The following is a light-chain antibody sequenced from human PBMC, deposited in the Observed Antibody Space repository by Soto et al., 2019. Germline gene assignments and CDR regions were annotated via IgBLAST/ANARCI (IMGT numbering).Light chain of an antibody. V-gene: IGKV1-12*01. J-gene: IGKJ5*01. CDR3: LQHNSYPIT. CDR1: QGISSW. CDR2: AAS. Sequence: DIQMTQSPSSVSASVVDRVTITCRASQGISSWLAWYQQKPGKAPKFLIYAASTLQSGVPSRFSGSGSGTEFTLTISSLQPEDFGTYYCLQHNSYPITFGQGTRLEIK.